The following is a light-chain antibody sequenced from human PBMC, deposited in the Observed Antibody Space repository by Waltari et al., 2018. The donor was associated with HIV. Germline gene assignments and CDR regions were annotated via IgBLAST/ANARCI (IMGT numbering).Light chain of an antibody. Sequence: SALTQPASVSGSPGQSITISCLGASRDIGSFDYVSWYQQHPDKAPNLILYDVTYRPSGVAGRLSGSRSGSMASLTISGLQPEDEADYFCCSYSDSGTILFGGGTRVTVL. V-gene: IGLV2-14*03. J-gene: IGLJ2*01. CDR3: CSYSDSGTIL. CDR2: DVT. CDR1: SRDIGSFDY.